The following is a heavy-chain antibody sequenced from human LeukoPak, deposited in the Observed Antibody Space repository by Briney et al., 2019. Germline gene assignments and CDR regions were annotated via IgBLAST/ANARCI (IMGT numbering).Heavy chain of an antibody. Sequence: GESLKISCQASGYRFNSQWNAWVGKMPGKGPGGIGVVWPGDSDTRYSPSFRGHVTISAATSINTASLQWGNLKASDTAFYYCARARTVVVNPYDAFDVWGRGTMVTVSS. J-gene: IGHJ3*01. CDR3: ARARTVVVNPYDAFDV. D-gene: IGHD3-22*01. CDR2: VWPGDSDT. V-gene: IGHV5-51*01. CDR1: GYRFNSQW.